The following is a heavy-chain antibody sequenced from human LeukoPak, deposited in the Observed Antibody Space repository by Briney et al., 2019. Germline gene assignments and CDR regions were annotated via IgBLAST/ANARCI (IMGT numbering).Heavy chain of an antibody. D-gene: IGHD2-2*01. J-gene: IGHJ4*02. V-gene: IGHV3-48*04. CDR1: GFTFSSYS. CDR3: ARAYSGGGIVVVPAAN. Sequence: GGSLRLSCAASGFTFSSYSLNWDRQAPGKGLEWVSYISSSSTTIYYADSVKGRFTISRDDAKNSLYLQMNSLRAEDTAVYYCARAYSGGGIVVVPAANWGQGTLVTVSS. CDR2: ISSSSTTI.